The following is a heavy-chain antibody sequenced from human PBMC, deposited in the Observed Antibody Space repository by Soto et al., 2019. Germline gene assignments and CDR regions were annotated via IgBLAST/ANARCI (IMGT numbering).Heavy chain of an antibody. CDR3: AKDRYDYGDLYYFGY. D-gene: IGHD4-17*01. V-gene: IGHV3-30*18. CDR1: GFIFSSYG. CDR2: ISYDGSNK. Sequence: GGSLRLSCAASGFIFSSYGMHWVRQAPGKGLEWVAIISYDGSNKYYADSVKGRFTISRDNSKNTLYLQMNSLRAEDTAVYYCAKDRYDYGDLYYFGYWGQGPLITVSS. J-gene: IGHJ4*02.